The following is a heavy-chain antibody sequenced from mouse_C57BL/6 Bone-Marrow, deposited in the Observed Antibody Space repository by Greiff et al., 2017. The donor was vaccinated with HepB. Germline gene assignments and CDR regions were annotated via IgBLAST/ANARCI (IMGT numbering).Heavy chain of an antibody. CDR3: ASPYYSNYAQAWFAY. CDR2: INPSNGGT. Sequence: VQLKESGPELVKPGASVKIPCKASGYTFTDYNMDWVKQSHGKSLEWIGNINPSNGGTNYNEKFKSKATLTVDKSSSTAYMQLSSLTSEDSAVYYCASPYYSNYAQAWFAYWGQGTLVTVSA. V-gene: IGHV1-18*01. CDR1: GYTFTDYN. J-gene: IGHJ3*01. D-gene: IGHD2-5*01.